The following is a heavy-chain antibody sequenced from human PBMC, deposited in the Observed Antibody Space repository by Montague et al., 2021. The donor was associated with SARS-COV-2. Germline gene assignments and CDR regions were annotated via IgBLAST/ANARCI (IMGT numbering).Heavy chain of an antibody. J-gene: IGHJ1*01. Sequence: SETLSLTCTVSGGSLGSYYWSWIRQLPGKGLEWIGYIYYSGSTNYNPSLKSRVTISVDTSKNQFSLNLSSVTAADTAVYYCARHVSGSLTHFHHWGQGSLVTVSS. D-gene: IGHD1-26*01. V-gene: IGHV4-59*08. CDR2: IYYSGST. CDR1: GGSLGSYY. CDR3: ARHVSGSLTHFHH.